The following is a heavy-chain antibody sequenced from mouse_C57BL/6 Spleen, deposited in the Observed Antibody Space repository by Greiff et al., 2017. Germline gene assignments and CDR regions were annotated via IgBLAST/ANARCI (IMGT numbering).Heavy chain of an antibody. CDR2: IDPSDSYT. Sequence: QVQLQQPGAELVMPGASVKLSCKASGYTFTSYWMHWVKQRPGQGLEWIGEIDPSDSYTNYNQKFKGKSTLTVDKSSSTAYMQLSSLTSEDSAVYYCARGGPRRVYFDYWGQGTTLTVSS. D-gene: IGHD2-10*02. J-gene: IGHJ2*01. V-gene: IGHV1-69*01. CDR3: ARGGPRRVYFDY. CDR1: GYTFTSYW.